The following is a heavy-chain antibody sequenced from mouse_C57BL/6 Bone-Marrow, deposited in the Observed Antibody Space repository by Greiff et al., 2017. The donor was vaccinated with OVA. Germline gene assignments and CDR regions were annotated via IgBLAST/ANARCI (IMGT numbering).Heavy chain of an antibody. J-gene: IGHJ1*03. CDR3: ARDPTYSNYGYFDV. CDR1: GFTFSDYY. CDR2: INYDGSST. V-gene: IGHV5-16*01. Sequence: EVKLVESEGGLVQPGSSMKLSCTASGFTFSDYYMAWVRQVPEKGLEWVANINYDGSSTYYLDSLKSRFIISRDNAKNILYLQMSSLKSEDTATYYCARDPTYSNYGYFDVWGTGTTVTVSS. D-gene: IGHD2-5*01.